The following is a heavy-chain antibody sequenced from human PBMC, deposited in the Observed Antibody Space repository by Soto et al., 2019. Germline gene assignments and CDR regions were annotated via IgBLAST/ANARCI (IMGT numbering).Heavy chain of an antibody. CDR2: ISSSSSYI. CDR1: GFTFSSYS. CDR3: ARDVRGGGYHFQH. Sequence: EVQLVESGGGLVKPGGSLRLSCAASGFTFSSYSMIWVRQAPGKGLEWVSSISSSSSYIYYADSVKGRFTISRDNAKNTLDLKMKSLRDEDTDVYYCARDVRGGGYHFQHWGQGTLVTVSS. J-gene: IGHJ1*01. D-gene: IGHD3-10*02. V-gene: IGHV3-21*01.